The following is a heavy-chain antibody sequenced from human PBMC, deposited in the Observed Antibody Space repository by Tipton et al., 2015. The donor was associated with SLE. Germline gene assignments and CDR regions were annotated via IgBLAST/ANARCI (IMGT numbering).Heavy chain of an antibody. CDR3: AKSAFQGGELLRYFDL. Sequence: SLRLSCTASGFTFNNYAMNWVRQAPGKGLEWVSGISGSGDSTFSGDSVKGRFTISRDNSKNTLYLQLNSLRVEDTAVYYCAKSAFQGGELLRYFDLWGRGTLVTVSS. D-gene: IGHD3-16*01. J-gene: IGHJ2*01. CDR2: ISGSGDST. CDR1: GFTFNNYA. V-gene: IGHV3-23*01.